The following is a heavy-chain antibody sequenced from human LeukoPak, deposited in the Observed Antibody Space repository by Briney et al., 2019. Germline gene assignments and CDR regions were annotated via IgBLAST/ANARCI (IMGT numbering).Heavy chain of an antibody. D-gene: IGHD1-1*01. CDR2: IGTSGSPI. CDR3: ARNDLFDI. V-gene: IGHV3-48*03. Sequence: GGSLRLSCAASGFTFSSFEMTWVRQAPGKGLEWVSYIGTSGSPISYADSVKGRFTISRDNAKNSLYLQMNSLRAEDTAVYYCARNDLFDIWGQGTMVTVSS. CDR1: GFTFSSFE. J-gene: IGHJ3*02.